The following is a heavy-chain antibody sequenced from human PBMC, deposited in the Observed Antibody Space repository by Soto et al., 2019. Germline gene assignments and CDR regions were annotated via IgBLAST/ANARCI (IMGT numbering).Heavy chain of an antibody. CDR2: ISSRSDI. CDR3: AREYTAWPLAYGLDV. V-gene: IGHV3-21*01. D-gene: IGHD2-2*02. J-gene: IGHJ6*02. CDR1: VFTFITYS. Sequence: GWSLRLSCVCSVFTFITYSINWVRQSPGKGLEWFSSISSRSDIYYADSVKGRFTISRDNAKNSVSLQMNSLRAEDTAVYYCAREYTAWPLAYGLDVWGQGTTVTVSS.